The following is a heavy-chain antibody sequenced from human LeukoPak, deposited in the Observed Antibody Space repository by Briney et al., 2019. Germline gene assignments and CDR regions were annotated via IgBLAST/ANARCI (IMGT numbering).Heavy chain of an antibody. CDR1: GGPVSSGSYY. CDR2: IYYSGST. V-gene: IGHV4-61*01. D-gene: IGHD3-16*01. J-gene: IGHJ4*02. Sequence: PSETLSLTCTVSGGPVSSGSYYWSWIRQPPGKGLEWIGYIYYSGSTNYNPSLKSRVTISVDTSKNQFSLKLSSVTAADTAVYYCARDRPWGYFDYWGQGTLVTVSS. CDR3: ARDRPWGYFDY.